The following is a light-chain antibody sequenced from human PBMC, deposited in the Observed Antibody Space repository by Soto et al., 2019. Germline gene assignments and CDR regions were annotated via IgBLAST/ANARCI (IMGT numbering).Light chain of an antibody. Sequence: DIQMTQSPSSLSASVGDRVTITCRASQGISYYLAWYQQKPGKVPKLLIYSASTLQSGVPSRFSGSGSGTDFTLTISSLQPEDVATYYCQNYNSAPRTFGPGTRVEIK. CDR2: SAS. J-gene: IGKJ1*01. CDR1: QGISYY. CDR3: QNYNSAPRT. V-gene: IGKV1-27*01.